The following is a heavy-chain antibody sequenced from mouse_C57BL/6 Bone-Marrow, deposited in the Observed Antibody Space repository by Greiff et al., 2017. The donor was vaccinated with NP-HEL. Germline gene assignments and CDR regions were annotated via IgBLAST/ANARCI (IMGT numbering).Heavy chain of an antibody. D-gene: IGHD2-4*01. CDR1: GFNIKDDY. CDR3: TTEGYDYPFAY. V-gene: IGHV14-4*01. CDR2: IDPENGDT. Sequence: EVKLVESGAELVRPGASVKLSCTASGFNIKDDYMHWVKQRPEQGLEWIGWIDPENGDTEYASKFQGKATITADTSSNTAYLQLSSLTSEDTAVYYCTTEGYDYPFAYWGQGTLVTVSA. J-gene: IGHJ3*01.